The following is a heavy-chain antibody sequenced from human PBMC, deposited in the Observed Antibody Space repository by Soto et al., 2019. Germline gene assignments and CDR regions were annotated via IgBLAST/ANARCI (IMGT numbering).Heavy chain of an antibody. CDR3: ARAEAYYYGMDV. Sequence: ASVKVSCKASGYTFTSYFISWVRQAPGQGLEWMGWISAYNGNTNYAQKLQGRVTMTTDTPTSTAYMELRSLRSDDTAVYYCARAEAYYYGMDVWGQGTTVTVSS. V-gene: IGHV1-18*01. J-gene: IGHJ6*02. CDR2: ISAYNGNT. CDR1: GYTFTSYF.